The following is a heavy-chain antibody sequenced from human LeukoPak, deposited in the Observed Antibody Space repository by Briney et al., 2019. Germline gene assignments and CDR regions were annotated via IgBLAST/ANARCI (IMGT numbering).Heavy chain of an antibody. CDR1: GGSFSKYY. CDR3: ARGRPIKQQLPGGMDV. Sequence: PSETLSRTCDVYGGSFSKYYGRWISHPPGKWLEWIGEINHSVSTNYNPTLKTRLTISVDTSKNQCSMKLSSVTAADKAVYWCARGRPIKQQLPGGMDVWGKGTTVTVSS. CDR2: INHSVST. V-gene: IGHV4-34*01. D-gene: IGHD3-16*01. J-gene: IGHJ6*03.